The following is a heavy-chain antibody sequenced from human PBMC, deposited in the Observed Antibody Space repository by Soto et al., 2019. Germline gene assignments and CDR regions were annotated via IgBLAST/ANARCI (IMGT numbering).Heavy chain of an antibody. CDR2: INPVGGST. Sequence: QVQLVQSRAEVKEPGASVRLSCKASGYTFTDSYIHWVRQAPGQGLEWMGVINPVGGSTTYIQKFQGRVTLTRDMSTTTVPMVLSALRSDDTATYYCARDEGAAMGFQYWGQGTPVNVFS. V-gene: IGHV1-46*01. D-gene: IGHD5-18*01. J-gene: IGHJ4*02. CDR1: GYTFTDSY. CDR3: ARDEGAAMGFQY.